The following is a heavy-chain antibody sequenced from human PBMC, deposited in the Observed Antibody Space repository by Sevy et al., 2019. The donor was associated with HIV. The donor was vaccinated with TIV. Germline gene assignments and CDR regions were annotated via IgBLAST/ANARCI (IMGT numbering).Heavy chain of an antibody. CDR1: GFTFSDYA. V-gene: IGHV3-49*04. CDR3: IRDGRGYSRPFDY. CDR2: IRSKFYGGKA. D-gene: IGHD5-18*01. Sequence: GGSLRLSCTASGFTFSDYAMTWVRQAPGKGLEWVSFIRSKFYGGKAEYAASVKGRFSISRDDSKNMAYLEMNSLKTDDTGVYYCIRDGRGYSRPFDYWGQGTLVTVSS. J-gene: IGHJ4*02.